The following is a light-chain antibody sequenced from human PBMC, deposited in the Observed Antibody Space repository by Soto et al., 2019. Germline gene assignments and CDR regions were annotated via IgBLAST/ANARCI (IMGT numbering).Light chain of an antibody. Sequence: DIQMTQSPSILSASVGDRVTITCRASQSISSWLAWYQQKPGKAPKLLIYDASSLESGVPSRFSGSGSGTEFTLTISSLQPDDFATYYCQQYDSYWTFGQGTKVDI. CDR3: QQYDSYWT. CDR2: DAS. CDR1: QSISSW. J-gene: IGKJ1*01. V-gene: IGKV1-5*01.